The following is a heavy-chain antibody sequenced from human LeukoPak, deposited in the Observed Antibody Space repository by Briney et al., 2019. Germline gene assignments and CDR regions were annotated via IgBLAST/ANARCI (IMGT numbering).Heavy chain of an antibody. CDR1: GFTFSSYG. Sequence: GRSLRLSCAASGFTFSSYGMHWDRQAPGKGLEWVAVISNDGNNKYYADSVKGRFAISRDNSKNTLYLQMNSLRAEDTAVYYCAKQTYVWGSYRYTEADYWGQGTLVTVSS. CDR3: AKQTYVWGSYRYTEADY. J-gene: IGHJ4*02. V-gene: IGHV3-30*18. CDR2: ISNDGNNK. D-gene: IGHD3-16*02.